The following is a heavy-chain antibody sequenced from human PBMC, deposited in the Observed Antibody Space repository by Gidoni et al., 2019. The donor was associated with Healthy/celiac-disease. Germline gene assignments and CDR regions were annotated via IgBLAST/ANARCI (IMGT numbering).Heavy chain of an antibody. CDR2: ISRICSYI. J-gene: IGHJ4*02. CDR1: GCTFSSYR. Sequence: EVQLVESGGGLGKPGGSRGLSCEASGCTFSSYRMNWVRPAPGKGLEGFSSISRICSYIYYAASVQGRFTLSRDNAKNSLYLQMNSLRAEDTAVYYCASDQWLVHFDYWGQGTLVTVSS. V-gene: IGHV3-21*01. D-gene: IGHD6-19*01. CDR3: ASDQWLVHFDY.